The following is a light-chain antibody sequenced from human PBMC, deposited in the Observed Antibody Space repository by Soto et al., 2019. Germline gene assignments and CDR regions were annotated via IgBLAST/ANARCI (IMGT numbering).Light chain of an antibody. V-gene: IGKV1-5*01. CDR2: DAS. J-gene: IGKJ1*01. CDR1: QNINKW. Sequence: DIQMTQSPSTLSASIGDRVTITCRASQNINKWLAWHQQKPGKAPKLLIYDASSLQSGVPPRFSGSGSWTEFTLTGRSVQPYDIATYYCQQYSSYSASTFGEETKVEIK. CDR3: QQYSSYSAST.